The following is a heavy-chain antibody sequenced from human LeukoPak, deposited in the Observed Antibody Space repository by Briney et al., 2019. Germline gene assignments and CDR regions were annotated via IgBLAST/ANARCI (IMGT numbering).Heavy chain of an antibody. J-gene: IGHJ4*02. CDR3: AKMGASSGYSPIDY. V-gene: IGHV1-2*02. Sequence: ASVKVSCKASGYTFTGFYMHWVRQAPGQGLEWMGWINPNSGGTNYAQKFQGRVTMTRDTSISTAYMELSSLRSDDTAVYYCAKMGASSGYSPIDYWGQGTLVTVSS. CDR2: INPNSGGT. CDR1: GYTFTGFY. D-gene: IGHD3-22*01.